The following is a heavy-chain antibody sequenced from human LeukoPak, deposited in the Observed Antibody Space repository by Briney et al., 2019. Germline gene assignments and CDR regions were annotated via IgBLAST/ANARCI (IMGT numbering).Heavy chain of an antibody. CDR2: ISNDGSRK. V-gene: IGHV3-30*03. CDR1: GFTFSRHG. D-gene: IGHD3-3*01. CDR3: ARDRAWNYFDY. Sequence: PGGSLRLSCAPSGFTFSRHGMHWVRQAPGKGLEWVAIISNDGSRKYYAHSVEGRFTISRDNSKNTLYLQKDSLRAEDTAVYYCARDRAWNYFDYWGQGTLVTVSS. J-gene: IGHJ4*02.